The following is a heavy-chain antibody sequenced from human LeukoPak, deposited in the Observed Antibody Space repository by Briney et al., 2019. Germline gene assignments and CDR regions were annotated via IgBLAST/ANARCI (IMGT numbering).Heavy chain of an antibody. CDR1: GGSISSSSYY. CDR2: IYTSGST. D-gene: IGHD6-6*01. Sequence: SETLSLTCTVSGGSISSSSYYWSWIRQPAGKGREWIGRIYTSGSTNYNPSLKSRVTMSVDTSKNQFSLKLSSVTAADTAVYYCAREYSISSGAYYFDSWGQGTLVTVSS. CDR3: AREYSISSGAYYFDS. V-gene: IGHV4-61*02. J-gene: IGHJ4*02.